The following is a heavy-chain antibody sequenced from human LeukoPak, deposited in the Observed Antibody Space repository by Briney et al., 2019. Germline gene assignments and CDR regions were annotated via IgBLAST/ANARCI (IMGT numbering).Heavy chain of an antibody. D-gene: IGHD3-16*01. V-gene: IGHV3-30*02. CDR2: IKFHGHET. Sequence: GGSLRLSCVASGFNFNNYDLHWVRQAPGKGLEWVAFIKFHGHETFYADSVEGRFTFSRDNSRNTLYLQMNSLRAEDTAVYYCARERRQEHDYVWGSYKDYWGQGTLVTVSS. CDR1: GFNFNNYD. CDR3: ARERRQEHDYVWGSYKDY. J-gene: IGHJ4*02.